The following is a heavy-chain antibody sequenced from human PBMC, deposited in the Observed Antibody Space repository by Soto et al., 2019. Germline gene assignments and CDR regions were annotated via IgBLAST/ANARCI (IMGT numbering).Heavy chain of an antibody. CDR3: ARLTTVTQSRGPYGMDV. CDR2: IYYSGST. J-gene: IGHJ6*02. V-gene: IGHV4-39*01. D-gene: IGHD4-17*01. Sequence: SETLSLTCTVSGGSISSSSYYWGWIRQPPGKGLEWIGSIYYSGSTYYNPSLKRRVTISVDTSKNQFSLKLSSVTAADTAVYYCARLTTVTQSRGPYGMDVWGQGTTVTVSS. CDR1: GGSISSSSYY.